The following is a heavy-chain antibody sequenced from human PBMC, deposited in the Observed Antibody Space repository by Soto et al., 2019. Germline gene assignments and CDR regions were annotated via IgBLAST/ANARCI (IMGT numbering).Heavy chain of an antibody. CDR1: GFTFSNAW. J-gene: IGHJ4*02. CDR3: TTGILWFEELLIDY. V-gene: IGHV3-15*01. Sequence: EVQLVESGGGLVKPGGSLRLSCAASGFTFSNAWMSWVRQAPGKGLEWVGRIKSKTDGGTTDYAAPVKGRFTISRDDSNNTLYLQMNSLKTEDTAVYYCTTGILWFEELLIDYWGQGTLVTVSS. CDR2: IKSKTDGGTT. D-gene: IGHD3-10*01.